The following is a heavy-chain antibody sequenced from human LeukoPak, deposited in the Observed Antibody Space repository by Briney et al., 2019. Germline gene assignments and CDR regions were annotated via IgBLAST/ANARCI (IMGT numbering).Heavy chain of an antibody. CDR2: IYYTGST. CDR1: GGSISSYY. V-gene: IGHV4-59*01. Sequence: NPSETLSLTCTVSGGSISSYYWNWIRQPPGKGLEWIGYIYYTGSTNYNPSLKSRVTISTDTSKSQFSLNLRSVTAEDTGIYYCARGRCRNSGCRPYFDYWGQGTQVTVSS. J-gene: IGHJ4*02. CDR3: ARGRCRNSGCRPYFDY. D-gene: IGHD2/OR15-2a*01.